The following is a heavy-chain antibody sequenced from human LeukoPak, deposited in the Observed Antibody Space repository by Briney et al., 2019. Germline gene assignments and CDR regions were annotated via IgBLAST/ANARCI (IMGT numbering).Heavy chain of an antibody. D-gene: IGHD6-13*01. V-gene: IGHV4-4*07. Sequence: SETLSLTCTVSGDSISNFYWSWIRQPAGRGLEWIGRIYTSGSTNYNPSLKSRVTMSVDTSKNQFSLKLSSVTAADTAVYYCARDVVAAPGTWDYWGQGTLVTVSS. J-gene: IGHJ4*02. CDR3: ARDVVAAPGTWDY. CDR1: GDSISNFY. CDR2: IYTSGST.